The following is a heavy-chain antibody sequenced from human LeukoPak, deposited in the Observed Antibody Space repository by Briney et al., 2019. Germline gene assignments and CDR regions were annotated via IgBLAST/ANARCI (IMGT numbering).Heavy chain of an antibody. CDR2: IIPILGIA. D-gene: IGHD4-17*01. CDR1: GGTFSSYT. J-gene: IGHJ2*01. CDR3: ARTRDYGNWYFDL. V-gene: IGHV1-69*02. Sequence: SVKVSCKASGGTFSSYTISWVRQAPGQGIEWMGRIIPILGIANYAQKFQGRVTITADKSTSTAYMELSSLRSEDTAVYYCARTRDYGNWYFDLWGRGTLVTVSS.